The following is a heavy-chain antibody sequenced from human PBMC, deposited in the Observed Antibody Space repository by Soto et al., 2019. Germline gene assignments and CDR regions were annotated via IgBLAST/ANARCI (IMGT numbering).Heavy chain of an antibody. CDR3: AIELYYYDSSGCRIGYYSDGMDV. V-gene: IGHV1-69*06. Sequence: QVQLVQSGAEVKKPGSSVRVSCKASGGTFSSYAISWVRQAPGQGLEWMGGIIPIFGTANYAQKFQGRVTITADKSTSTAYMDLSSLRSEDTAVYYCAIELYYYDSSGCRIGYYSDGMDVWGQGTTVTVSS. CDR2: IIPIFGTA. J-gene: IGHJ6*02. D-gene: IGHD3-22*01. CDR1: GGTFSSYA.